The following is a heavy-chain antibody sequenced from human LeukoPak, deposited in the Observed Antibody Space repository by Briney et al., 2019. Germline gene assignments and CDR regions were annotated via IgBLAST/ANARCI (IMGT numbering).Heavy chain of an antibody. D-gene: IGHD3-22*01. J-gene: IGHJ5*02. Sequence: SETLSLTCTVSGGSISSYYWSWIRQPPGKGLEWIGYIYYSGSTNYNPSLKSRVTISVDTSKNQFSLKLSSVTAADTAVYYCASYSVVTPGWFDPWGQGTLVTVSS. CDR3: ASYSVVTPGWFDP. CDR2: IYYSGST. V-gene: IGHV4-59*01. CDR1: GGSISSYY.